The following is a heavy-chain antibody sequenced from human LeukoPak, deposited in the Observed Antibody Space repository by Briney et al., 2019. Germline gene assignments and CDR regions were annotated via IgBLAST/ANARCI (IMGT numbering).Heavy chain of an antibody. J-gene: IGHJ5*02. Sequence: SETLSLTCTVSGGSISSYYWSWIRQPPGKGLEWIGYIYTSGSTNYNPSLKSRVTISVDTSKNQFSLKLSSVTAADTAVYYCARHNLRIAAAGTSRWFDPWGQGTLVTVSP. CDR3: ARHNLRIAAAGTSRWFDP. CDR1: GGSISSYY. CDR2: IYTSGST. V-gene: IGHV4-4*09. D-gene: IGHD6-13*01.